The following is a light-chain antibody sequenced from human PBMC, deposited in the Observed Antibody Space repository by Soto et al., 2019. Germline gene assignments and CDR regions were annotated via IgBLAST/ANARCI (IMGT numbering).Light chain of an antibody. J-gene: IGKJ1*01. V-gene: IGKV1-5*01. Sequence: DFRMTQCHSTLSASVGDRVTISCRASQSISRWLAWYQQKPGRAPKLLIYDVSSLKSGVPSRFSGSGSGTEFTLTISRLEPEYFAVYYCQQYGSSPWTFGQGTKVDIK. CDR3: QQYGSSPWT. CDR1: QSISRW. CDR2: DVS.